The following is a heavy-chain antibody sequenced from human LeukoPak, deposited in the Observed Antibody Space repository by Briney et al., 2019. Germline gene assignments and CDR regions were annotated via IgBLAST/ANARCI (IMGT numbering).Heavy chain of an antibody. Sequence: GGSLRLSCAASGFTFSSYEMNWVRQAPGKGLEWVSYISSSGSTIYYADSVKGRFTISRDNAKNSLYLQMNTLRAEDTAVYYCAVGQWLVGNYWGQGTLVTVSS. CDR2: ISSSGSTI. CDR1: GFTFSSYE. V-gene: IGHV3-48*03. CDR3: AVGQWLVGNY. J-gene: IGHJ4*02. D-gene: IGHD6-19*01.